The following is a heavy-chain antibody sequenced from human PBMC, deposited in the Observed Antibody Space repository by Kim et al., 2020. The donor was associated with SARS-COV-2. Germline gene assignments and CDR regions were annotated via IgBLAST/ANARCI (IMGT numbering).Heavy chain of an antibody. CDR1: GKTFTSYY. D-gene: IGHD7-27*01. CDR3: ARTQNGDIDY. CDR2: INPSDGSS. J-gene: IGHJ4*02. V-gene: IGHV1-46*01. Sequence: SVKVSCKASGKTFTSYYIHWVRQAPGQGLEWMGIINPSDGSSVLAQKFQDRVTMTRDTSTQIAYMELSSLRSDDTAVFYCARTQNGDIDYWGQGTLVTV.